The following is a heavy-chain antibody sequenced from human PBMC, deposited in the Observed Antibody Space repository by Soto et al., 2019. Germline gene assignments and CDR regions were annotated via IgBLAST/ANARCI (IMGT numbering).Heavy chain of an antibody. V-gene: IGHV3-74*01. CDR3: ARDNWNSY. Sequence: GGSLRLSCAASGFTFSNYLMHWVRQGPGKGLVWVARVKSDGSSTSYADSVKGRFTISRDNAKNTLYLQMNSLRVEDTAVYYCARDNWNSYWGQGTLVTVSS. D-gene: IGHD1-1*01. CDR2: VKSDGSST. J-gene: IGHJ4*02. CDR1: GFTFSNYL.